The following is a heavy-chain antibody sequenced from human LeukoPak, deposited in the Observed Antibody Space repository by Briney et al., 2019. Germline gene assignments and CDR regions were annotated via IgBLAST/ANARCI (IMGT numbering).Heavy chain of an antibody. CDR2: IYHSGST. J-gene: IGHJ3*02. D-gene: IGHD1-26*01. CDR3: ASTYSLYDAFDI. V-gene: IGHV4-39*07. CDR1: GGSISSSSYY. Sequence: PSETLSLTCTVSGGSISSSSYYWGWIRQPPGKGLEWIGNIYHSGSTYYNPSLKSRVTISVDTSKNQFSLKLISVTAADTAMYYCASTYSLYDAFDIWGQGTMVTVSS.